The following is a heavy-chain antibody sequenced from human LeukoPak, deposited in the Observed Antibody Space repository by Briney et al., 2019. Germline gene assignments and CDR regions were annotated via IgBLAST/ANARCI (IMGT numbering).Heavy chain of an antibody. CDR2: INHSGST. Sequence: SETLSLTCAVYGGSFSGYYWSWIRQPPGKGLEWIGEINHSGSTNYNPSLKSRVTISTDTSKNQFFLELRSVTAEDTAVYYCARDYHHYYDSSGPFDYWGQGTLVTVSS. CDR1: GGSFSGYY. CDR3: ARDYHHYYDSSGPFDY. V-gene: IGHV4-34*01. D-gene: IGHD3-22*01. J-gene: IGHJ4*02.